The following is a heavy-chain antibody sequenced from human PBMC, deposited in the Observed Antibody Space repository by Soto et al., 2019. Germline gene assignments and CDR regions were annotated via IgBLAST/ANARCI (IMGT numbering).Heavy chain of an antibody. CDR3: ARDHCSSTSCYNYYYYGMDV. J-gene: IGHJ6*02. D-gene: IGHD2-2*02. CDR1: GGTFSSYA. Sequence: GASVKVSCKASGGTFSSYAISWVRQAPGQGLEWMGGIIPIFGTANYAQKFQGRVTITADESTSTAYMELSSLRSEDTAVYYCARDHCSSTSCYNYYYYGMDVWGQGTTVTVSS. CDR2: IIPIFGTA. V-gene: IGHV1-69*13.